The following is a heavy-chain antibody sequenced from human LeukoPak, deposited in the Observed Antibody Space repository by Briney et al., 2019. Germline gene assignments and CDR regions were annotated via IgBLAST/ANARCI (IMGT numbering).Heavy chain of an antibody. Sequence: SETLSLTCTVSGGSISSGGYYWSWIRQHPGKGLEWIGYIYYSGSTYYNPSLKSRVTISVDTSKNQFSLKLSSVTAADTAVYYCAREMGQLAHDAFDIWGQGTMVTVSS. D-gene: IGHD6-6*01. CDR3: AREMGQLAHDAFDI. CDR1: GGSISSGGYY. J-gene: IGHJ3*02. V-gene: IGHV4-31*03. CDR2: IYYSGST.